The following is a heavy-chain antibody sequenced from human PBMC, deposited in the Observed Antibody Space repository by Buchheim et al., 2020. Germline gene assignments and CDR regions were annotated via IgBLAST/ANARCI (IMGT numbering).Heavy chain of an antibody. V-gene: IGHV4-34*01. CDR2: INHSGST. D-gene: IGHD7-27*01. J-gene: IGHJ4*02. Sequence: QVQLQQWGAGLLKPSETLSLTCAVYGGSFSGYYWSWIRQPPGKGLEWIGEINHSGSTNYNPSLKNRVTITVHTSKNQFSLKLSSVTAADTAVYYCARVSWGGIVIDYWGQGTL. CDR1: GGSFSGYY. CDR3: ARVSWGGIVIDY.